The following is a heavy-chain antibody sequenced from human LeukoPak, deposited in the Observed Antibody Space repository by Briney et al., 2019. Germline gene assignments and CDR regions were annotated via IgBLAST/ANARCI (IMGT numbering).Heavy chain of an antibody. CDR3: ARDADDYDAFDI. CDR1: GYTFTGYY. D-gene: IGHD3-16*01. CDR2: INPNSGGT. V-gene: IGHV1-2*02. Sequence: GASVKVSCKASGYTFTGYYMHWVRQAPGQGLEWVGWINPNSGGTNYAQKFQGRVTMTRDTSISTAYMELSRLRSDDTAVYYCARDADDYDAFDIWGQGTMVTVSS. J-gene: IGHJ3*02.